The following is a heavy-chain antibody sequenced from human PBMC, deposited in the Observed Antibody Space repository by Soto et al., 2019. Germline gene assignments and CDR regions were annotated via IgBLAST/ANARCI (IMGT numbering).Heavy chain of an antibody. Sequence: QVQLEESGGGVVQPGRSLRLSCAASGFSFGAYAMHWVRQAPGKGLEWVAVISYDGDNKYYADSVKGRFTVSRDNSKNTVFLQLNSLGVEDTAVYYCASPNPSLPLPHCSGGACPFGYWGQGTLVTVSS. V-gene: IGHV3-30-3*01. CDR1: GFSFGAYA. CDR3: ASPNPSLPLPHCSGGACPFGY. CDR2: ISYDGDNK. J-gene: IGHJ4*02. D-gene: IGHD2-15*01.